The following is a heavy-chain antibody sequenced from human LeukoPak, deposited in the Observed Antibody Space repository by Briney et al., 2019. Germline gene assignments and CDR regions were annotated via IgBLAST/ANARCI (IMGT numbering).Heavy chain of an antibody. CDR2: ISYDGSNK. CDR3: AKDVRYFDWPTLFDY. Sequence: GGSLRLSCAASGFTFSSYGMHWVRQAPGKGLEWVAVISYDGSNKYYADSVKGRFTISRDNSKNTLYLQMNSLRAEDTAVYYCAKDVRYFDWPTLFDYWGQGTLVTVSS. CDR1: GFTFSSYG. J-gene: IGHJ4*02. V-gene: IGHV3-30*18. D-gene: IGHD3-9*01.